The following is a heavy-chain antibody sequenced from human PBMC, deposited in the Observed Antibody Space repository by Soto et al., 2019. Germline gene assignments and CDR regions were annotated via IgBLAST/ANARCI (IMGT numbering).Heavy chain of an antibody. Sequence: QEHLVESGGGVVQPGRSLRLSCAASRSIFSGYGMHWVRQAQGKGLEWGAGIWDDGSNKYYSDSVKGRFTISRDNSKKMLYRQMDSPRVEDTAVYYCARDGIGGTVFRGFCDYWGQGTLVTVSS. CDR1: RSIFSGYG. D-gene: IGHD2-15*01. V-gene: IGHV3-33*01. CDR2: IWDDGSNK. CDR3: ARDGIGGTVFRGFCDY. J-gene: IGHJ4*02.